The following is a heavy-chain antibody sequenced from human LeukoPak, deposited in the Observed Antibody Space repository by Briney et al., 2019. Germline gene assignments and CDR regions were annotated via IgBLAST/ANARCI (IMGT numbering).Heavy chain of an antibody. Sequence: AGGSLRLSCAASGFTFSNYAMSWARQAPGKGLEWVSDISGSGGSTYYADSVKGRVTISRDNSKNTLYLQMNRRRAEDTAVYYCTKWTIWIPFDCWGQGTLVTVSS. D-gene: IGHD5-18*01. CDR3: TKWTIWIPFDC. CDR1: GFTFSNYA. CDR2: ISGSGGST. J-gene: IGHJ4*02. V-gene: IGHV3-23*01.